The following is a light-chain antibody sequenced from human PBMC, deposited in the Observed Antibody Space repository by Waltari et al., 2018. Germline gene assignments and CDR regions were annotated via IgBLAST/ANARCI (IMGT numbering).Light chain of an antibody. CDR2: DVI. J-gene: IGLJ2*01. Sequence: QSVLTQPASMSGSPGQSITISCTGTNSDVGSYNLVSWYQQHPGKAPRLIIYDVIKRPSGVSDRSSGAKSGNTASLTVSGLQPEDEAEYFCCSYAGSSTFHVLFGGGTKLTVL. CDR1: NSDVGSYNL. V-gene: IGLV2-23*02. CDR3: CSYAGSSTFHVL.